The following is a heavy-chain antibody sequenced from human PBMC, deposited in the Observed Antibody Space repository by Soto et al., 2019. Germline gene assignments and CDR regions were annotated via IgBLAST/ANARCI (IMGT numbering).Heavy chain of an antibody. J-gene: IGHJ3*02. CDR1: GFTFDDYA. D-gene: IGHD2-21*01. V-gene: IGHV3-9*01. CDR2: ISWNSGSI. Sequence: PGGSLRLSCAASGFTFDDYAMHWVRQAPGKGLEWVSGISWNSGSIGYADSVKGRFTISRDNAKNSLYLQMNSLRAEDTALYYCAKDIADCGGDLCAFDIWGQGTMVTVSS. CDR3: AKDIADCGGDLCAFDI.